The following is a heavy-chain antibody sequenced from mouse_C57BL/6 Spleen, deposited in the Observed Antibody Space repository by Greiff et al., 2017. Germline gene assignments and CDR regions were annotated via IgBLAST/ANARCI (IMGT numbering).Heavy chain of an antibody. CDR1: GFTFSSYA. Sequence: EVQLVESGGGLVKPGGSLKLSCAASGFTFSSYAMSWVRQTPEKRLEWVATISDGGSYTYYPDNVKGRFTISRDNAKNNLYLQMSHLKSEDTAMYYCARDHMVTTNYYAMDYWGQGTSVTVSS. CDR3: ARDHMVTTNYYAMDY. J-gene: IGHJ4*01. D-gene: IGHD2-2*01. V-gene: IGHV5-4*01. CDR2: ISDGGSYT.